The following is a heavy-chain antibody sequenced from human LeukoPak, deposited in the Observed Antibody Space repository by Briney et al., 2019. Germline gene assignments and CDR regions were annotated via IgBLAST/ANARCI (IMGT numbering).Heavy chain of an antibody. V-gene: IGHV4-59*01. CDR1: GGSISSYY. Sequence: SETLSLTCTVSGGSISSYYWSWIRQPPGKGLEWIGYIYYSGSTNYNPSLKSRVTISVDTSKNQFSLKLSSVTDADTAVYYCARKPERYYYGSGSPLYFDYWGQGTLVTVSS. J-gene: IGHJ4*02. CDR2: IYYSGST. CDR3: ARKPERYYYGSGSPLYFDY. D-gene: IGHD3-10*01.